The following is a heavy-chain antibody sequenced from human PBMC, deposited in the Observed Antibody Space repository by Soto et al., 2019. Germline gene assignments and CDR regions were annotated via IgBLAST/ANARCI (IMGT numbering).Heavy chain of an antibody. CDR1: GYTFTGHY. CDR2: IGPESGAT. CDR3: GRGRSGQIVVFY. Sequence: ASVKVSCKASGYTFTGHYIHWVRQAPEQGPEWMGEIGPESGATRYAQRFQGRVTMTRDMSITTVYMELNNLSPNDTAVYYCGRGRSGQIVVFYWGQGTPVTVSS. V-gene: IGHV1-2*02. J-gene: IGHJ4*02. D-gene: IGHD1-26*01.